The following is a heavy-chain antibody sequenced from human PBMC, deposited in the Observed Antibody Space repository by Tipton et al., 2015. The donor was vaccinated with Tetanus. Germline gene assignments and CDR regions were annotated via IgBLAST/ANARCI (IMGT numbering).Heavy chain of an antibody. CDR1: GFTFSNYA. J-gene: IGHJ4*02. D-gene: IGHD6-19*01. V-gene: IGHV3-23*01. Sequence: SLRLSCAASGFTFSNYAMGWVRQAPGKGLEWVSTLSGSGGSTYYADSVKGRFTISRDNSKNTLYLQMNSLRAEDTAVYYCAKVRDPGIAVATTLPYYFDSGGQGTLVAVSS. CDR3: AKVRDPGIAVATTLPYYFDS. CDR2: LSGSGGST.